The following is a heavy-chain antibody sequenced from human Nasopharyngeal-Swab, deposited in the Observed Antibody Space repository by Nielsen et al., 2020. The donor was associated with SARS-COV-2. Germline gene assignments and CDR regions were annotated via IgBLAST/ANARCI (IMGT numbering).Heavy chain of an antibody. CDR3: ARVRYESSGYFYGMDV. D-gene: IGHD3-22*01. J-gene: IGHJ6*02. V-gene: IGHV3-53*04. CDR1: GFTVSSNY. CDR2: IYSGGST. Sequence: GGSLRLSCAASGFTVSSNYMSWVRQAPGKGLEWVSVIYSGGSTYYADSVKGRFTISRHNSKNTLYLQVNSLRAEDTAVYYCARVRYESSGYFYGMDVWGQGTTVTVSS.